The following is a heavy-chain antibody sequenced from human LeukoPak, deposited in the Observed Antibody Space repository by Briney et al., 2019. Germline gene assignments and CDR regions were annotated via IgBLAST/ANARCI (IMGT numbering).Heavy chain of an antibody. J-gene: IGHJ4*02. V-gene: IGHV3-53*04. CDR3: ARAMVRGALALDY. CDR1: GFSISSNY. CDR2: IYSGRST. Sequence: GGSLRLSCAASGFSISSNYMSWVRQAPGKGLEWGSVIYSGRSTCYADSVKGRFTISRHKSKNTLYLQMNSLRAEDTAVYYCARAMVRGALALDYWGQGTLVTVSS. D-gene: IGHD3-10*01.